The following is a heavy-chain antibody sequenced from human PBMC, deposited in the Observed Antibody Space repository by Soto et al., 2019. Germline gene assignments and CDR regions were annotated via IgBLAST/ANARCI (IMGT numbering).Heavy chain of an antibody. CDR1: GFTFSSYG. Sequence: QVHLVESGGGVAQPGRSLRLSCVASGFTFSSYGMHWVRQAPGKGLEWVAVIWFDGSNKYYAESVKGRFTISRDNPKNTLYLEMNSRRDDETAVYYCASDGVVVERGLDFWGRGTLVTVSS. J-gene: IGHJ4*02. CDR2: IWFDGSNK. V-gene: IGHV3-33*01. CDR3: ASDGVVVERGLDF. D-gene: IGHD2-15*01.